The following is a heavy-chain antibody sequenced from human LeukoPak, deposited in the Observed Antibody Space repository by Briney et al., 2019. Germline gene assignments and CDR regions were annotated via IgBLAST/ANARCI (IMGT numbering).Heavy chain of an antibody. Sequence: GGSLRLSCAASGFTVSSNYMSWVRQAPGKGLEWVSVIYGGGSTYYADSVKGRFTISRDNSKNTLYLQMKCLRAEDTAVYYCARGDFYDPQGMDVWGQGTTVTVSS. CDR1: GFTVSSNY. CDR2: IYGGGST. J-gene: IGHJ6*02. CDR3: ARGDFYDPQGMDV. D-gene: IGHD3-22*01. V-gene: IGHV3-66*01.